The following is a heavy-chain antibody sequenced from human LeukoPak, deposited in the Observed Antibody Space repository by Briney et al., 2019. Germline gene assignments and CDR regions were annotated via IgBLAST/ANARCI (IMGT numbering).Heavy chain of an antibody. D-gene: IGHD3-22*01. V-gene: IGHV3-23*01. CDR3: AKDPTYYYDSSGYSYFDY. CDR1: GFTFSSYA. Sequence: GGSLRLTCAASGFTFSSYAMSWVRQAPGKGLEWVSAISGSGGSTYYADSVKGRFTISRDNSKNTLYLQMNSLRAEDTAVYYCAKDPTYYYDSSGYSYFDYWGQGTLVTVSS. CDR2: ISGSGGST. J-gene: IGHJ4*02.